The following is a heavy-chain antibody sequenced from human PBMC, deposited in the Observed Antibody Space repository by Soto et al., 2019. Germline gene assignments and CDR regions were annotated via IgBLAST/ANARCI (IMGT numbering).Heavy chain of an antibody. Sequence: PGGSLRLSCTVSGFAFNNYGINWVLQAPGTGLEWVSSISKSDYRYCSYSVKGRFTISRDNAKNSVSRQMNPLRVEDTAVYYWGREDSIISPDVSYCCGRGTLVAVSS. J-gene: IGHJ4*02. CDR2: ISKSDYR. CDR1: GFAFNNYG. V-gene: IGHV3-21*06. CDR3: GREDSIISPDVSYC. D-gene: IGHD3-22*01.